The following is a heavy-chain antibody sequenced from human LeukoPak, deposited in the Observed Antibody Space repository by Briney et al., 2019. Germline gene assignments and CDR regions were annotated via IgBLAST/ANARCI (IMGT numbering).Heavy chain of an antibody. V-gene: IGHV1-69*04. D-gene: IGHD5-18*01. Sequence: SVKVSCKASGGTFSSYAISWVRQAPGQGLEWMGRIIPILGIANYAQKFQGRVTITADKSTSTAYMELSSLRSEDTAVYYCAVDTCESNSYGCSHDYWGQGTLVTVSS. CDR2: IIPILGIA. J-gene: IGHJ4*02. CDR3: AVDTCESNSYGCSHDY. CDR1: GGTFSSYA.